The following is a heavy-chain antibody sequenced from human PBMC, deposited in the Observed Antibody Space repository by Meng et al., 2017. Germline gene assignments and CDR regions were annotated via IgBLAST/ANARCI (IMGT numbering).Heavy chain of an antibody. Sequence: GESLKISCAAFGFTFSNYWMSWVRQAPGKGLEWVANINQDGSEKYYVDSVKGRFTISRDSAKNSLYLQMNSLRAEDTALYYCARDHYNLLDPWGQGTLVTVSS. J-gene: IGHJ5*02. V-gene: IGHV3-7*01. CDR1: GFTFSNYW. CDR2: INQDGSEK. CDR3: ARDHYNLLDP.